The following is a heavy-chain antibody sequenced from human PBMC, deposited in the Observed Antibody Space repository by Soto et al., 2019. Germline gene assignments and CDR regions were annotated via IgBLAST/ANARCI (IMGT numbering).Heavy chain of an antibody. J-gene: IGHJ6*02. CDR1: GGTFSSYA. CDR2: IIPIFNAT. Sequence: QVQLVQSGSSVKKPGSSVKVSCKASGGTFSSYAISWVRQAPRQGLEWMGGIIPIFNATPYAQKFQGRVTITADESTSTAYMELSSLRSEDTAVYYCAREDFDSEIYYGMDVWGQGTTVTVSS. CDR3: AREDFDSEIYYGMDV. D-gene: IGHD3-3*01. V-gene: IGHV1-69*01.